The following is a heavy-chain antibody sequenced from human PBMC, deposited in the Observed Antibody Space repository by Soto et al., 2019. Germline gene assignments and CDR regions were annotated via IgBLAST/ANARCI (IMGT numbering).Heavy chain of an antibody. Sequence: QVQLQESGPGLVKPSQTLSLTCTVSGGSISSGGYYWSWIRQHPGKGLEWIGYIYYTGSTYYNPSLTSRVTISFHTSKNPFSLKLSSVTAAVTAVYYCARFDALGSGSYYFDYWGRGTLVTVSS. CDR1: GGSISSGGYY. D-gene: IGHD3-10*01. CDR3: ARFDALGSGSYYFDY. J-gene: IGHJ4*02. CDR2: IYYTGST. V-gene: IGHV4-31*03.